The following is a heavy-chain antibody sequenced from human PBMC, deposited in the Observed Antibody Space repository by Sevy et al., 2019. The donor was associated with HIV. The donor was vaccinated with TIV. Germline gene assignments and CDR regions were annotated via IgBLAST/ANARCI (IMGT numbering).Heavy chain of an antibody. CDR3: ARRPGYDFWSGYQTNYYYYGMDV. V-gene: IGHV4-39*01. Sequence: SETLSLTCTVSGGSISSSSYYWGWIRQPPGKGLEWIGSIYYSESTDSNPSLMSRVTISVDTSKNQFSLKLSSVTAADTAVYYCARRPGYDFWSGYQTNYYYYGMDVWGQGTTVTVSS. CDR2: IYYSEST. D-gene: IGHD3-3*01. J-gene: IGHJ6*02. CDR1: GGSISSSSYY.